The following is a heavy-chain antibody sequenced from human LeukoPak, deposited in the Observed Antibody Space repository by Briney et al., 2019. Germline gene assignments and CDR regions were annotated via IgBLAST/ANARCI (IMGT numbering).Heavy chain of an antibody. CDR3: ARGPSSNWSGLDF. CDR2: ISPTGSTA. D-gene: IGHD6-13*01. V-gene: IGHV3-74*01. J-gene: IGHJ4*02. Sequence: GGSLRLSCAASGFSFSGHWMHWARQLPGKGLVWVSRISPTGSTASYADSVKGRFTVSRDNAKNTLYLQVNNLRAEDTAVYYCARGPSSNWSGLDFWGQGTLLTVSS. CDR1: GFSFSGHW.